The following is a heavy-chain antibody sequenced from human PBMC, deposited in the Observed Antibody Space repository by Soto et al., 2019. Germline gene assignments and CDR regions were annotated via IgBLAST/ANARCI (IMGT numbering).Heavy chain of an antibody. Sequence: EVQLVESGGGLVKPGGSLRLSCAASGFTFSSYSMNWVRQAPGKGLEWVSSISSSSSYIYYADSVKGRFTISRDNAKNSLYLQMNSLRAEDTAVYYCARDMVTPRFWFDPWGQGTLVTVSS. CDR3: ARDMVTPRFWFDP. V-gene: IGHV3-21*01. CDR1: GFTFSSYS. J-gene: IGHJ5*02. CDR2: ISSSSSYI. D-gene: IGHD2-21*02.